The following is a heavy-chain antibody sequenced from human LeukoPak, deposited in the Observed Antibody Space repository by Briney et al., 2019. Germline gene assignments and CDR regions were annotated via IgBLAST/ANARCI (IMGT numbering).Heavy chain of an antibody. CDR1: GFTFTSYS. CDR2: ISGGGGST. V-gene: IGHV3-23*01. J-gene: IGHJ4*02. CDR3: AKGGKWDVTPFDY. Sequence: GGSLRLSCAASGFTFTSYSMNWVRQAPGKGLEWVSTISGGGGSTYYADYVKGRFTISRDNSKNTLYLQVNSLRAEDTAVYYCAKGGKWDVTPFDYWGQGTLVTVSS. D-gene: IGHD1-26*01.